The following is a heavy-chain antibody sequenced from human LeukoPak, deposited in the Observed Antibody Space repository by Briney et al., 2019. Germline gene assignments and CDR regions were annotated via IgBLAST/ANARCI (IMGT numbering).Heavy chain of an antibody. D-gene: IGHD6-13*01. J-gene: IGHJ4*02. V-gene: IGHV3-30*04. CDR1: GFTFSSYA. CDR2: ISYDGSNK. Sequence: TGGSLRLSCAASGFTFSSYAMHWVRQAPGKGLEWVAVISYDGSNKYYADSVKDRFTISRDNSKNTLYLQMNSLRAEDTAVYYCARDNRFRGIAAVYWGQGTLVTVSS. CDR3: ARDNRFRGIAAVY.